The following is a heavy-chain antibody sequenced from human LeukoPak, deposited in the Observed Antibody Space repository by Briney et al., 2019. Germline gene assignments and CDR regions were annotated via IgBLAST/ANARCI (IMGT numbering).Heavy chain of an antibody. CDR1: GGSISSGSHY. CDR2: MFHSGST. Sequence: SETLSLTCTVSGGSISSGSHYWGWIRQPPGKGLEWIRRMFHSGSTYHNPSLKSRVTISLGPSKNQFSLKLSAVTAADTAVYYCAREYCSTTTSCYLGKPDTESYFDCWGQGTLVTVSS. D-gene: IGHD2-2*01. CDR3: AREYCSTTTSCYLGKPDTESYFDC. J-gene: IGHJ4*02. V-gene: IGHV4-39*07.